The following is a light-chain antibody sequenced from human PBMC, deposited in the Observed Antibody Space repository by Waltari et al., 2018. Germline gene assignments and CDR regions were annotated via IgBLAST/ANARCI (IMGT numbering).Light chain of an antibody. J-gene: IGKJ2*01. CDR1: QSISSW. V-gene: IGKV1-5*03. CDR2: QAS. Sequence: DIQMTQSPSTLSASVGDRVTITCRASQSISSWLAWYQQKPGKAPKLLIYQASSVESGVPSRFSGSGSGTEFTLNISSLQPDDFATYYCQQYNTQYTFGQGTKLEIK. CDR3: QQYNTQYT.